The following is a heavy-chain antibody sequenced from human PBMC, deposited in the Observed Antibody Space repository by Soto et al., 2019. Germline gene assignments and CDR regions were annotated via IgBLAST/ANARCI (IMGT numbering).Heavy chain of an antibody. Sequence: GASVKVSCKASGYTFTSYGISWVRQASGQGLEWIGWISAYNGNTNYAQKLQGRVTMTTDTSTSTAYMELRSLRSDDTAMYYCARRTTVVAWNYYYYGMDVWGQGTTVTVSS. D-gene: IGHD4-17*01. CDR1: GYTFTSYG. J-gene: IGHJ6*02. V-gene: IGHV1-18*01. CDR2: ISAYNGNT. CDR3: ARRTTVVAWNYYYYGMDV.